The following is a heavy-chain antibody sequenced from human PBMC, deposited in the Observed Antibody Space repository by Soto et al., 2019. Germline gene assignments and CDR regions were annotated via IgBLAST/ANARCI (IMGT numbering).Heavy chain of an antibody. CDR1: GGSTSSSSYY. Sequence: PSETLSLTCTVSGGSTSSSSYYWGWIRQPPGKGLEWIGSIYYSGTTYYNPPLKSRVTMSVDTSKNQFSLKLSSVTAADTAVYYCARQSRYYYDSSGYYLPRNFDYWGQGTLVTVSS. D-gene: IGHD3-22*01. J-gene: IGHJ4*02. V-gene: IGHV4-39*01. CDR3: ARQSRYYYDSSGYYLPRNFDY. CDR2: IYYSGTT.